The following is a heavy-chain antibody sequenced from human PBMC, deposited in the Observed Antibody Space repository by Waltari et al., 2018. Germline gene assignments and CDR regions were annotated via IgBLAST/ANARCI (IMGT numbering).Heavy chain of an antibody. CDR1: GFFLSNYW. D-gene: IGHD4-4*01. J-gene: IGHJ2*01. V-gene: IGHV3-74*01. CDR2: ISGAGSNA. Sequence: EEQLVESGGGLVQPGGSLRLSCAASGFFLSNYWIHWVRQAPGKGLVLGSRISGAGSNANYADSVGGRFTISRDNAKNTAYLQMNSLTVEDTAVYYCAKYSSSSGGADWYFDLWGRGSLLTVSS. CDR3: AKYSSSSGGADWYFDL.